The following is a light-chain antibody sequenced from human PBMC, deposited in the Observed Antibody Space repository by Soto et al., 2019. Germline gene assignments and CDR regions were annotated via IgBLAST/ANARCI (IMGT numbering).Light chain of an antibody. CDR3: TSWTTSTTMI. CDR2: DVN. Sequence: QSALTQPASGSGSPGQSISISWTGTSSDIGAYNFVSWYQQHPGKAPKLMLYDVNIRPSGVSNRFSGSKSGNTASLTISGLQAEDEADYYCTSWTTSTTMIFGGGTKVTVL. CDR1: SSDIGAYNF. J-gene: IGLJ2*01. V-gene: IGLV2-14*03.